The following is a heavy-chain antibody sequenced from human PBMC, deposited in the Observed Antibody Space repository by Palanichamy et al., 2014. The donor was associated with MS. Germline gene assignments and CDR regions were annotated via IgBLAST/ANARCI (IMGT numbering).Heavy chain of an antibody. J-gene: IGHJ4*02. CDR2: INPSGGST. Sequence: QVQLVQSGAEVKKPGASVKVSCKASGYTFTSYYMHWVRQAPGQGLEWMGIINPSGGSTSYAQKFQGRVSMTRDTSTSTVYMELSSLRSEDTAVYYCARDREYYYDSSGYYGYWGQGTLVTVS. V-gene: IGHV1-46*01. CDR1: GYTFTSYY. D-gene: IGHD3-22*01. CDR3: ARDREYYYDSSGYYGY.